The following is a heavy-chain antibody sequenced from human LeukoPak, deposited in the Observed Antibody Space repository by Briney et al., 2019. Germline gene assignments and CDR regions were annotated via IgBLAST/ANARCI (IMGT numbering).Heavy chain of an antibody. Sequence: ASVKVSCKASGYTFTSYGISWVRQAPGQGLEWMGWISAYNGNTNYAQKLQGRVTMTTDTSTSTAYMELRSLRSDDTAVYYCAGDAVTVAGRRDFDYWGQGTLVTVSS. CDR1: GYTFTSYG. CDR3: AGDAVTVAGRRDFDY. D-gene: IGHD6-19*01. V-gene: IGHV1-18*01. J-gene: IGHJ4*02. CDR2: ISAYNGNT.